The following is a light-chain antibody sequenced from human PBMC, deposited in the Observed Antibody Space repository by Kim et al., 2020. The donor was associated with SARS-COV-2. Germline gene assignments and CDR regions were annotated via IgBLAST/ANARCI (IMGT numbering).Light chain of an antibody. Sequence: DIHMTQSPSSLSASVGDRVTITCRASQGISNSVAWYQQQPGKAPKFLLYGASILENGVPSRFSGSGSGTDYTLTISSLQPEDFATYYCQQYFSTPRTFGQGTKVDIK. CDR2: GAS. J-gene: IGKJ1*01. V-gene: IGKV1-NL1*01. CDR3: QQYFSTPRT. CDR1: QGISNS.